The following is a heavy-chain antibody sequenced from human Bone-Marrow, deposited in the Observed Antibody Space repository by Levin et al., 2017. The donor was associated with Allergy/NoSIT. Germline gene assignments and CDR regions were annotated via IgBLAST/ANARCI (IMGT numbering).Heavy chain of an antibody. CDR1: GYSFSTYW. Sequence: GESLKISCKGSGYSFSTYWIGWVRQMPGKDLEWLGIIYPGDADTRYRPSFQGQVTFSADKSISTAYLQWRSLKASDTAKYYCARLTSSLVGVPKSGDAFDIWGQGTMVTVSS. D-gene: IGHD3-16*01. CDR3: ARLTSSLVGVPKSGDAFDI. V-gene: IGHV5-51*01. CDR2: IYPGDADT. J-gene: IGHJ3*02.